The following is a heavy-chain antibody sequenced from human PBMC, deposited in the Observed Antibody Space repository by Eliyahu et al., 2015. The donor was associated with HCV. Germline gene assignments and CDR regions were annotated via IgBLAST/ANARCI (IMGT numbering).Heavy chain of an antibody. CDR3: VTAVFPFDF. CDR1: GFTFNXAW. V-gene: IGHV3-15*01. CDR2: IKSKIDGGTT. Sequence: EVQLVESGGXLIKPGGSLXXSXXASGFTFNXAWMSWVRQAPGKGLDWVGLIKSKIDGGTTEYAAPMKGRCTISRDDSKSTLYLQLNSLKTEDTAVYYCVTAVFPFDFWGQGTLVTVSS. D-gene: IGHD2/OR15-2a*01. J-gene: IGHJ4*01.